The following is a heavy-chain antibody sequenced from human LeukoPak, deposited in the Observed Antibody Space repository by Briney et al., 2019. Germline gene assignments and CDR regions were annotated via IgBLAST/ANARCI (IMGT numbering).Heavy chain of an antibody. D-gene: IGHD2-2*02. CDR1: GFTFSYYA. V-gene: IGHV3-30-3*01. CDR3: ARDRDCSSTSCYNAFDF. CDR2: ISNDGGNK. J-gene: IGHJ3*01. Sequence: PGRSLRLFCAASGFTFSYYAMHWVRQAPGKGLEWVAVISNDGGNKYYADPVKGRFTISRDNSKNTLYLQMNSLRAEDTAVYYCARDRDCSSTSCYNAFDFWGQGTMVTVSS.